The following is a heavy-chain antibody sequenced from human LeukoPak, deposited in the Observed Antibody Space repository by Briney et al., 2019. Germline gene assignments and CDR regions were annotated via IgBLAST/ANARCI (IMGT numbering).Heavy chain of an antibody. V-gene: IGHV4-39*07. CDR2: IYYSGST. CDR1: GGSISSSSYY. Sequence: SETLSLTCTVSGGSISSSSYYWGWIRQPPGKGLEWIGSIYYSGSTYYNPSLKSRVTISVDTSKNQLSLKLSSVTAADTAVYYCARDSLRDTVVVVAATGWFDPWGQGTLVTVSS. CDR3: ARDSLRDTVVVVAATGWFDP. D-gene: IGHD2-15*01. J-gene: IGHJ5*02.